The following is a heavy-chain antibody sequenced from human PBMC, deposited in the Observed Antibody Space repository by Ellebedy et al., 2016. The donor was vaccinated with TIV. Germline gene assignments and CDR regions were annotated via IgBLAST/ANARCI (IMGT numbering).Heavy chain of an antibody. J-gene: IGHJ4*02. CDR1: GFNFRTYA. D-gene: IGHD6-13*01. Sequence: GESLKISCAAAGFNFRTYAMSWVRQAPGKGLEWVSAIRGSGDDTYYLDSVKGRFIISRDNSKSTVYLQLDSLRAEDTAVYYCAKDRIRIAAPGAFDSWGQGALVTVS. CDR2: IRGSGDDT. CDR3: AKDRIRIAAPGAFDS. V-gene: IGHV3-23*01.